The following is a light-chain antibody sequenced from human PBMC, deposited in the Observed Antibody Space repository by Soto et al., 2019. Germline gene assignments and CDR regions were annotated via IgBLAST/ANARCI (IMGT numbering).Light chain of an antibody. J-gene: IGLJ2*01. CDR3: SSYAGSSTFVV. V-gene: IGLV2-23*02. Sequence: QSALTQPASVSGSLGQSITISCTGTSSDIGRYNLVSWYQQHPGKAPKLMIYEVTRRPSGVSKRFSASKSGNTDSLTISGLQADDEADYHCSSYAGSSTFVVFGGGTKLTVL. CDR1: SSDIGRYNL. CDR2: EVT.